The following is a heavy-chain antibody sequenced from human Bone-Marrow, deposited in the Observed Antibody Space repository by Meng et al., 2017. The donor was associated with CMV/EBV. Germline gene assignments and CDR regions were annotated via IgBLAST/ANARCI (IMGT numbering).Heavy chain of an antibody. V-gene: IGHV3-33*03. J-gene: IGHJ6*02. Sequence: GGSLRLSCAASGFTFTAYVMHWVRQAPGKGLEWVALIWYDGSLKYYADSVKGRFTISRDNAKNSLYLQMNSLRAEDTAVYYCARGSQYCDSTRCYLGEMDVWGQGTTVTVSS. CDR2: IWYDGSLK. D-gene: IGHD2/OR15-2a*01. CDR1: GFTFTAYV. CDR3: ARGSQYCDSTRCYLGEMDV.